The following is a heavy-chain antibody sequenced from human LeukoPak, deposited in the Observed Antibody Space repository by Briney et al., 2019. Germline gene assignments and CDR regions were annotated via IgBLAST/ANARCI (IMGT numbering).Heavy chain of an antibody. CDR1: GYSISSGYY. Sequence: PSETLSLTCTVSGYSISSGYYWGWIRQPPGKGLEWIGSIYHSGSTHYNPSLKSRVTISVDTSKNQFSLKLNSVTAADTAVYYCAGQPPTYYQDSSGYHAYYYFMDVWGTGTAVTISS. D-gene: IGHD3-22*01. V-gene: IGHV4-38-2*02. CDR2: IYHSGST. CDR3: AGQPPTYYQDSSGYHAYYYFMDV. J-gene: IGHJ6*03.